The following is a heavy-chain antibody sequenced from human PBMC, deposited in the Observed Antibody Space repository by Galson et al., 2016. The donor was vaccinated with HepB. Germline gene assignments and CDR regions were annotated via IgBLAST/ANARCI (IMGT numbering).Heavy chain of an antibody. CDR1: GASISGTEYY. CDR2: IYYTEST. V-gene: IGHV4-39*01. D-gene: IGHD6-19*01. CDR3: ATGIVVAGKYYYYYMDV. Sequence: EPLSLTCSVSGASISGTEYYWGWIRQPPGRGLEWIGSIYYTESTYYNPSLESRVTISMDTSKNQFSLRLNSVAAADTGVYYCATGIVVAGKYYYYYMDVWGKGTTVTVSS. J-gene: IGHJ6*03.